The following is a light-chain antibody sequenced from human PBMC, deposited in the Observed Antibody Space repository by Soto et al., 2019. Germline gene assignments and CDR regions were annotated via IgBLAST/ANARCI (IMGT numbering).Light chain of an antibody. CDR2: ENT. Sequence: QSALTQPASVSGSPGQSITISGTGTSSDVGSYDVHWYQQLPGTAPKLLIYENTNRPSGVPDRFSGSKSGTLASLAITGLQAEDEADYYCQSFDNSLSDYYVFGTGTKVTVL. CDR1: SSDVGSYD. V-gene: IGLV1-40*01. J-gene: IGLJ1*01. CDR3: QSFDNSLSDYYV.